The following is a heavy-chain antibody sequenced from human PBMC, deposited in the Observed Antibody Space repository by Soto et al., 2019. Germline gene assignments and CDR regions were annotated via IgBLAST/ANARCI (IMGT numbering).Heavy chain of an antibody. V-gene: IGHV3-23*01. Sequence: GGSLRLSCAASGFTFSSYAMSWVRQAPGKGLEWVSAISGSGGSTYYADSVKGRFTISRDNSKNTLYLQMNSLRAEDTAVYYCAKGEDYYGSGSSPLRGEPRWGQGTLVTVSS. CDR2: ISGSGGST. J-gene: IGHJ4*02. CDR3: AKGEDYYGSGSSPLRGEPR. D-gene: IGHD3-10*01. CDR1: GFTFSSYA.